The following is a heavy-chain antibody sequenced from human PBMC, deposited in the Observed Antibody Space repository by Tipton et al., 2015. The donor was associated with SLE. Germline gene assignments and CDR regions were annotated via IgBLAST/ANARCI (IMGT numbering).Heavy chain of an antibody. D-gene: IGHD5-24*01. J-gene: IGHJ3*02. CDR1: GGSIRSSSYY. CDR3: AKVFRNGYNEEAFDI. V-gene: IGHV4-39*07. CDR2: NNDSGNT. Sequence: TLSLTCTVSGGSIRSSSYYWVWIRQPPGKGLEWIGTNNDSGNTYYNPSLKSRITISMDTSKNQFSLKLTSVTAADTALYFCAKVFRNGYNEEAFDIWGQGTLVIVSS.